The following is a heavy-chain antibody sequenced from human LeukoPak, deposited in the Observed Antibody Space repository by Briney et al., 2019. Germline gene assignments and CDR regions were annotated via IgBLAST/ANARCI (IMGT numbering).Heavy chain of an antibody. J-gene: IGHJ4*02. CDR3: ASGLRYFDLYY. D-gene: IGHD3-9*01. V-gene: IGHV4-39*01. CDR1: GGSIGTSHYY. Sequence: PSETLSLTCTVSGGSIGTSHYYWGWLRRPPGKGLEWIVSVYFSGATNYNPSLKSRVTISVDTSKNQFSLKLSSVTAADTAVYYCASGLRYFDLYYWGQGTLVTVSS. CDR2: VYFSGAT.